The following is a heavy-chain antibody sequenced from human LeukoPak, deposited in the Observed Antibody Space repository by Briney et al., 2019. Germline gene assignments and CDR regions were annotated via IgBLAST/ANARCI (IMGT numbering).Heavy chain of an antibody. Sequence: SGGSLRLSCAASGFSFSDYYMSWMRQAPGKGREGGSYIRSSGSTIHYADTVKSRLTISRHNPQKPLYLQMNTLRAQDTAGYYCARAGSWIQLCLNFDYWRQATLATVSS. V-gene: IGHV3-11*01. CDR2: IRSSGSTI. CDR3: ARAGSWIQLCLNFDY. CDR1: GFSFSDYY. D-gene: IGHD5-18*01. J-gene: IGHJ4*02.